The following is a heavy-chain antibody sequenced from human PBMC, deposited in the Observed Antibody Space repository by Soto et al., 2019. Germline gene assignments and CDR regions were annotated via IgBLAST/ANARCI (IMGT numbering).Heavy chain of an antibody. Sequence: QGHMVQSGGEVKKPGASVKVSCKASGYTFTNYGISWVRQAPGQGLEWVGWISPYSAHTNYARRLQGRVLMTMDTSATTVYMELRSLRSDDTAVYYCARDWGGRIKALDFWGQGTMVTVSS. J-gene: IGHJ3*01. CDR2: ISPYSAHT. D-gene: IGHD3-16*01. CDR3: ARDWGGRIKALDF. CDR1: GYTFTNYG. V-gene: IGHV1-18*04.